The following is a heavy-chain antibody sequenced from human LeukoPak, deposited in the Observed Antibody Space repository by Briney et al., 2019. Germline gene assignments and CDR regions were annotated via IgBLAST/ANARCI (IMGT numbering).Heavy chain of an antibody. CDR3: AGRWNENYGDYPFDY. V-gene: IGHV1-8*01. J-gene: IGHJ4*02. D-gene: IGHD4-17*01. CDR2: MNPNSGNT. Sequence: ASVKVSCKASGYTFTSYDINWVRQAPGQGLEWMGWMNPNSGNTGYAQKFQGRVTMTRNTSISTAYMELSSLRSEDTAVYYCAGRWNENYGDYPFDYWGQGTLVTVSS. CDR1: GYTFTSYD.